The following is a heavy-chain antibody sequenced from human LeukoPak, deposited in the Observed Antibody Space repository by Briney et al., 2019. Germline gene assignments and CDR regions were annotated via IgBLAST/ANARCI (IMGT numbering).Heavy chain of an antibody. CDR1: GGTFSSYA. Sequence: ASVKVSCKASGGTFSSYAISWVRQAPGQGLEWMGRIIPILGIANYAQKFQGRVTITADKSTSTAYMELSSLRSEDTAVYYCARDLNIGGGPRDLWGRGTLVTVSS. CDR3: ARDLNIGGGPRDL. J-gene: IGHJ2*01. V-gene: IGHV1-69*04. CDR2: IIPILGIA.